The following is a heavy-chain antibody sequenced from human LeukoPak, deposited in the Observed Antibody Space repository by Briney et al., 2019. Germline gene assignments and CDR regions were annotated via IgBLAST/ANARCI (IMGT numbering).Heavy chain of an antibody. CDR1: GYSISSGYY. Sequence: SETLSLTCAVSGYSISSGYYWGWIRQPPGKGLEWIGSIYHSGSTYYNPSLKSRVTISVDTSKNQFSLKLSSVTAADTAVYYCARLRFLEWLPFDPWGQGTLVTVSS. J-gene: IGHJ5*02. CDR2: IYHSGST. CDR3: ARLRFLEWLPFDP. D-gene: IGHD3-3*01. V-gene: IGHV4-38-2*01.